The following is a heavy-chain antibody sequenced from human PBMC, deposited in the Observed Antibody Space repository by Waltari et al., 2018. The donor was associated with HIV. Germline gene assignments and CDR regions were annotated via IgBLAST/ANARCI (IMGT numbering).Heavy chain of an antibody. CDR2: IYYSGST. CDR3: ARAPYLRWFDP. J-gene: IGHJ5*02. CDR1: GGSVSSGSYY. V-gene: IGHV4-61*01. Sequence: QVQLQESGPGLVKPSETLSLTCTVSGGSVSSGSYYWSWIRQPPGKGLEWIGYIYYSGSTNYNPSLRSRVTISLDTSKNQFSLKLSSVTAADTAVYYCARAPYLRWFDPWGQGTLVTVSS. D-gene: IGHD3-10*01.